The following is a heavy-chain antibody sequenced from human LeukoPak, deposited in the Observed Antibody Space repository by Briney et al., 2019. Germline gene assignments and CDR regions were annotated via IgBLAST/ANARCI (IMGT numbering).Heavy chain of an antibody. CDR2: ISAYNGNT. CDR3: ARTTITMIVVAANYDINWFDP. Sequence: ASVKVSCKASGYTFTSYGISWVRQAPGQGLEWMGWISAYNGNTNYAQKLQGRVIMTTDTSTSTAYMELRSLRSDDTAVCYCARTTITMIVVAANYDINWFDPWGQGTLVTVSS. CDR1: GYTFTSYG. J-gene: IGHJ5*02. D-gene: IGHD3-22*01. V-gene: IGHV1-18*01.